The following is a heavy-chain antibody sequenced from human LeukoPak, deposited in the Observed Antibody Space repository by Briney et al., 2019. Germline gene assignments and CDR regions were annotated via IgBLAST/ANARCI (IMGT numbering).Heavy chain of an antibody. V-gene: IGHV3-7*01. CDR1: GFTVSSNY. CDR3: ARDSGY. Sequence: GGFLRLSCAASGFTVSSNYMSWVRQTPGKGLEWVANIKQDGSEKYYVDSVKGRFTISRDNAKNSLYLQMNSLRAEDTAVYYCARDSGYWGQGTLVTVSS. J-gene: IGHJ4*02. CDR2: IKQDGSEK.